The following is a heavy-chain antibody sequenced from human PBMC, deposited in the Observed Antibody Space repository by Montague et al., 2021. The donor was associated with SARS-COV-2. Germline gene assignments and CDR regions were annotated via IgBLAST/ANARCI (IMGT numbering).Heavy chain of an antibody. D-gene: IGHD1-1*01. CDR1: GFSLTTGGMC. J-gene: IGHJ4*02. CDR2: VDWDDDK. V-gene: IGHV2-70*01. CDR3: ARIHGGTSESFDY. Sequence: PALVKPTQTLTLTCTFSGFSLTTGGMCVTWIRQPPGKALEWLAVVDWDDDKYYTSSLETRLAISKDTSRNQVVLTMTNMDPMDTGTYYCARIHGGTSESFDYWGQGILVTVSS.